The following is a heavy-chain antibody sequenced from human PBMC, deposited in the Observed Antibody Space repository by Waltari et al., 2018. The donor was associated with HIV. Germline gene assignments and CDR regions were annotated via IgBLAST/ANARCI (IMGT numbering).Heavy chain of an antibody. CDR1: GFSLSTSGVG. CDR2: IYWNGNK. V-gene: IGHV2-5*01. CDR3: ARRPGYCSGTRCYYSHWFDP. J-gene: IGHJ5*02. D-gene: IGHD2-2*03. Sequence: QITLEESGPTLVKPTQTLTLTCTFSGFSLSTSGVGVGWLRQPPGKALEWLALIYWNGNKHYSPSLKSRVTITKETSKDQVVLKMTNMDPADTATYFCARRPGYCSGTRCYYSHWFDPWGQGTLVTVSS.